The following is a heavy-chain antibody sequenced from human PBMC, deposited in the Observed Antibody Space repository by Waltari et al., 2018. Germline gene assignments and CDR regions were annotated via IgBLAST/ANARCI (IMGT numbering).Heavy chain of an antibody. J-gene: IGHJ4*02. D-gene: IGHD2-15*01. CDR2: IKSETDGGTT. CDR3: AVRYCNGGSCYSDLQGFDY. CDR1: GFTFSYAW. V-gene: IGHV3-15*01. Sequence: EVQLVESGGGFVKPGGSLRLSCAASGFTFSYAWMSWVSRAPGKGLEWVGHIKSETDGGTTDYAAPVKGRFTISRDDSKKIMYLQVNSLKTEDTAVYYCAVRYCNGGSCYSDLQGFDYWGQGTLVTVSS.